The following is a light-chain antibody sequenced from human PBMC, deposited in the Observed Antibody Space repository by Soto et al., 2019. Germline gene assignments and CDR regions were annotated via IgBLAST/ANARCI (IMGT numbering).Light chain of an antibody. CDR3: QEHNS. CDR2: DAS. Sequence: ETVLTQSPATLSLSPGERATLSCRASQNVNRYVAWYQQKPGQAPRLLIYDASTRAAGVPAGFSGSGSGTDFSLSISSQEPEDFAVYYCQEHNSFGGGTKV. CDR1: QNVNRY. J-gene: IGKJ4*01. V-gene: IGKV3-11*01.